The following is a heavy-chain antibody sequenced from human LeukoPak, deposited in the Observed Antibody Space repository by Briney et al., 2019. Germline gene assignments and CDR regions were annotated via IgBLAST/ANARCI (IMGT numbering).Heavy chain of an antibody. J-gene: IGHJ4*02. V-gene: IGHV3-7*01. D-gene: IGHD3-16*01. CDR1: GFTFSSYW. Sequence: PEGSLRLSCAVSGFTFSSYWMTWVRQAPGKGLEWVANIKQDGSEKNYVDSVKGRFTISRDNAKNSLYLQMNGLRAEDTAVYYCARGGGAPDYWGQGTLVTVSS. CDR3: ARGGGAPDY. CDR2: IKQDGSEK.